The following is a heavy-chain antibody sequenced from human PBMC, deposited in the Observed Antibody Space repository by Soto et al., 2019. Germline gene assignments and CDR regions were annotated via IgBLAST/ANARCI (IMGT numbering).Heavy chain of an antibody. CDR2: INAGNGNT. D-gene: IGHD5-18*01. CDR3: ARDVDTAMVSWFDP. CDR1: GYTFTSYA. V-gene: IGHV1-3*01. J-gene: IGHJ5*02. Sequence: ASVKVSCNASGYTFTSYAMHLVRQAPGQRLEWMGWINAGNGNTKYSQKFQGRVTITRDTSASTAYMELSSLRSDDTAVYYCARDVDTAMVSWFDPWGQGTLVTVSS.